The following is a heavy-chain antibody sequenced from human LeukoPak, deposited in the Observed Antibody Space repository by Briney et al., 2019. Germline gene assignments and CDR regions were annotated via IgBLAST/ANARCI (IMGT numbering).Heavy chain of an antibody. CDR2: INHSGST. J-gene: IGHJ4*02. D-gene: IGHD5-12*01. V-gene: IGHV4-34*01. Sequence: SETLSLTCAVYGGSFSGYYWSWIRQPPGKGLEWIGEINHSGSTNYNPSLKSRVTISVDTSKNQFSLKLSSVTAADTAVYYCTLLGYGRDYWGQGTLVTVSS. CDR1: GGSFSGYY. CDR3: TLLGYGRDY.